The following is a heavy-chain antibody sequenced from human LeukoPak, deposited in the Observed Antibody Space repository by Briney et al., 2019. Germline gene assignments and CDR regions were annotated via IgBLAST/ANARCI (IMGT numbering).Heavy chain of an antibody. CDR2: IYYSGST. Sequence: SETLSLTCTVSGGSISNGGYHWSWIRQHPGKGLEWIGYIYYSGSTYYNPSLKSRVTISVDTSKNQFSLKLSSVTAADTAVYYCARDRYTVVSWYFDLWGRGTLVTVSS. D-gene: IGHD4-23*01. J-gene: IGHJ2*01. CDR1: GGSISNGGYH. CDR3: ARDRYTVVSWYFDL. V-gene: IGHV4-31*03.